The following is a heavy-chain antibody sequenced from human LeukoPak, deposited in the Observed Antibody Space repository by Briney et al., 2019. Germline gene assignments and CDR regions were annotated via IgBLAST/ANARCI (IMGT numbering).Heavy chain of an antibody. J-gene: IGHJ5*01. CDR1: GGAVSSHY. CDR2: IHYSGST. D-gene: IGHD6-19*01. CDR3: ARGYSSGWFVY. V-gene: IGHV4-59*02. Sequence: SETLSLTCNVSGGAVSSHYWSWIRQSPGRGLEWIGYIHYSGSTNYNPSLKSRVTMSVETSKNQFSLYMRSVSAADTAVYYCARGYSSGWFVYWGQGTLVTVSS.